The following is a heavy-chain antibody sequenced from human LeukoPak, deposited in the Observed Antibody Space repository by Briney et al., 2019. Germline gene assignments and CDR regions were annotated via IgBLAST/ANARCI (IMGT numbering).Heavy chain of an antibody. V-gene: IGHV3-11*01. CDR1: GFTFSDYC. Sequence: GGSLRLSCAASGFTFSDYCMSWIRQAPGKGLEWVSYISSSGSTIYYADSVKGRFTISRDNAKNSLYLQMNSLRAEDTAVYYCARDGFYSETGWFDPWGQGTLVTVSS. CDR2: ISSSGSTI. J-gene: IGHJ5*02. CDR3: ARDGFYSETGWFDP. D-gene: IGHD4-11*01.